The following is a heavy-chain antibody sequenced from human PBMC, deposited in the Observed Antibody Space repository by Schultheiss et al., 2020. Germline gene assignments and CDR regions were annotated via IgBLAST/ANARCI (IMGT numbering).Heavy chain of an antibody. Sequence: SETLSLTCTVSGYSISSGYYWGWIRQPPGKGLEWIGSIYHSGSTYYNPSLKSRVTISVDKSKNQFSLKLSSVTAADTAVYYCARSFSSSAPGDFDYWGQGTLVTVSS. CDR2: IYHSGST. V-gene: IGHV4-38-2*02. D-gene: IGHD6-6*01. CDR3: ARSFSSSAPGDFDY. CDR1: GYSISSGYY. J-gene: IGHJ4*02.